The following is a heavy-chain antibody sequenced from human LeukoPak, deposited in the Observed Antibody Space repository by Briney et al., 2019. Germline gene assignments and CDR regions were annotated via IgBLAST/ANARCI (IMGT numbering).Heavy chain of an antibody. Sequence: PGGSLRLSCAVSGFTFSNYGMHWVRQAPGKGLEWVAFIRHDGSNTYYADSVKGRFTLSGDNSKNTMYLQMNSLRAEDTAVYSCAKAGGNDPSHGYYYYMDVWGKGTTVTISS. CDR3: AKAGGNDPSHGYYYYMDV. J-gene: IGHJ6*03. D-gene: IGHD3-16*01. V-gene: IGHV3-30*02. CDR2: IRHDGSNT. CDR1: GFTFSNYG.